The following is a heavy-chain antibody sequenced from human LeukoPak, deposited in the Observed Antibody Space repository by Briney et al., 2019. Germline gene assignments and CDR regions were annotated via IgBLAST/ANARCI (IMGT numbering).Heavy chain of an antibody. D-gene: IGHD3-10*01. CDR1: GFTFSSYA. J-gene: IGHJ4*02. Sequence: PGGSLRLSCAASGFTFSSYAMSWVRQPPGKGLEWIGEINHSGSTNYNPSLKSRVTISVDTSKNQFSLKLSSVTAADTAVYYCARGGVLWFGELLSIIDYWGQGTLVTVSS. CDR3: ARGGVLWFGELLSIIDY. V-gene: IGHV4-34*01. CDR2: INHSGST.